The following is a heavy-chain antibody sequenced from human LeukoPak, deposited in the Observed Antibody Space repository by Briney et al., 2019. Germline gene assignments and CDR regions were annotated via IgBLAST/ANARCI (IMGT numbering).Heavy chain of an antibody. D-gene: IGHD5-12*01. Sequence: GGSLRLSCAGSGFIFSNYAMTWVRQAPGKGLEWVSGISSSGGTTYYADSVKGRFTISRDNSKNTLYLQINSLRAEDTAVYYCPKEGYPADDYWGQGTLVTVSS. CDR3: PKEGYPADDY. CDR1: GFIFSNYA. CDR2: ISSSGGTT. J-gene: IGHJ4*02. V-gene: IGHV3-23*01.